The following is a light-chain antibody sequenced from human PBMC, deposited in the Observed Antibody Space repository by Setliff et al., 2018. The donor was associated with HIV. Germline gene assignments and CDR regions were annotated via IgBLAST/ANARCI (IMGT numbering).Light chain of an antibody. Sequence: QSALTQPASVSGSPGQSITISCTGTSSDVGGYSYVSWYQQHPGKAPKLIIYEVRNRPSGVSNRFSASKSGNTASLTISGLQAEDEADYYCTSYTRNTTYVFGTGTKVTVL. J-gene: IGLJ1*01. CDR3: TSYTRNTTYV. CDR1: SSDVGGYSY. CDR2: EVR. V-gene: IGLV2-14*01.